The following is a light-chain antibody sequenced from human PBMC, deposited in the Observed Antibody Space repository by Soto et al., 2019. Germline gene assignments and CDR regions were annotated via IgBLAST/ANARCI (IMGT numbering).Light chain of an antibody. Sequence: QSALTQPASVSGSPGQSITISCTGASGDVGSYDFVSWYQQHPGKAPKLMIYDVAKRPSGVSSRFTGSKSGNTASLTISGLQAEDEATYYGCSFAGTDTHWLFGGGTKLTVL. J-gene: IGLJ3*02. V-gene: IGLV2-23*02. CDR2: DVA. CDR3: CSFAGTDTHWL. CDR1: SGDVGSYDF.